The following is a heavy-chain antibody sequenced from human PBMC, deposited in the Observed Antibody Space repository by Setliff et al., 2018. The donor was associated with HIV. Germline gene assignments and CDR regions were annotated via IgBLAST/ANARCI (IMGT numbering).Heavy chain of an antibody. V-gene: IGHV3-48*01. D-gene: IGHD2-15*01. Sequence: PGGSLRLSCAGSGFTFSNYSMNWVRQVPGKGLQWVSYINTRSSTIYYADSVKGRFTISRDNSKNTLYLQMNGLRVEDTAVYYCAKDGISGGAYPPYYFDYWGHGTLVTVSS. CDR1: GFTFSNYS. CDR3: AKDGISGGAYPPYYFDY. J-gene: IGHJ4*01. CDR2: INTRSSTI.